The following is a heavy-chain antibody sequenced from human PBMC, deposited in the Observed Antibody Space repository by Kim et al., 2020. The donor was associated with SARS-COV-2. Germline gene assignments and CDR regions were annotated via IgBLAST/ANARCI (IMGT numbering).Heavy chain of an antibody. CDR3: ARLGGFGEASSDAFDI. J-gene: IGHJ3*02. D-gene: IGHD3-10*01. V-gene: IGHV5-10-1*01. CDR1: GYSFTSYW. CDR2: IDPSDSYT. Sequence: GESLKISCKGSGYSFTSYWISWVRQMPGKGLEWMGRIDPSDSYTNYSPSFQGHVTISADKSISTAYLQWSSLKASDTAMYYCARLGGFGEASSDAFDIWGQGTMVTVSS.